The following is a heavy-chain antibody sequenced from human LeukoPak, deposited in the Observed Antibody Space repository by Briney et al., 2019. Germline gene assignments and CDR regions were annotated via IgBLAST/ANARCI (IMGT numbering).Heavy chain of an antibody. V-gene: IGHV4-34*01. CDR3: ARVGGAVAGGRPFGY. CDR1: GFTFSTYT. D-gene: IGHD6-19*01. CDR2: INHSGST. Sequence: PGGSLRLSCTASGFTFSTYTMHWVRQAPGKGLEWIGEINHSGSTNYNPSLKSRVTISVDTSKNQFSLKLSSVTAADTAVYYCARVGGAVAGGRPFGYWGQGTLVTVSS. J-gene: IGHJ4*02.